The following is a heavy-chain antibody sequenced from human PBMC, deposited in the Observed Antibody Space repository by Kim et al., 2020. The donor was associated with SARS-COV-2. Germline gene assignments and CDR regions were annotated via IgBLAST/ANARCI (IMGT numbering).Heavy chain of an antibody. V-gene: IGHV1-69*01. J-gene: IGHJ4*02. Sequence: NYAPQFQGRVTITADESTITAYMELSSLRSEDTAVYYCARSDTTMVGETLWGQGTLVTVSS. CDR3: ARSDTTMVGETL. D-gene: IGHD5-18*01.